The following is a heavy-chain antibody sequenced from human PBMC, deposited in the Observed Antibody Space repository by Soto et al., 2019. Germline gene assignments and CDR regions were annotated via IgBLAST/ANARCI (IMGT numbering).Heavy chain of an antibody. CDR1: GFTFSSYS. CDR3: ARDSLDAYYVSGSSPGGASFYYYGMDV. CDR2: IYYSGST. Sequence: GSLRLSCAASGFTFSSYSMNWVRQAPGKGLEWIGYIYYSGSTNYNPSLKSRVTISVDTSKNQFSLKLSSVTAADTAVYYCARDSLDAYYVSGSSPGGASFYYYGMDVWGQGTTVTVSS. V-gene: IGHV4-59*01. J-gene: IGHJ6*02. D-gene: IGHD3-10*01.